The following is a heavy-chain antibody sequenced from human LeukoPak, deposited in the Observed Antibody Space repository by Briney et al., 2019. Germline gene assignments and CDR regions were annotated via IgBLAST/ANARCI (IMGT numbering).Heavy chain of an antibody. CDR1: GGSFSGYY. Sequence: SETLSLTGAVYGGSFSGYYWSWIRQPPGKGLEWIGEINHSGSTNYNPSLKSRVTISVDTSKNQFSLKLSSVTAADTAVYYCARGRSWFDPWGQGTLVTVSS. J-gene: IGHJ5*02. V-gene: IGHV4-34*01. CDR2: INHSGST. CDR3: ARGRSWFDP.